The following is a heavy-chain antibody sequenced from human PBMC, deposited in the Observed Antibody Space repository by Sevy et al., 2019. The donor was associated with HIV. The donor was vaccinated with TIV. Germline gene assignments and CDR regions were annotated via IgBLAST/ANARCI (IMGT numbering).Heavy chain of an antibody. Sequence: GGSLRLSCAASGFTFSSYEMNWVRQAPGKGLEWVSYISNSGSTIYYSDSVKGRFTISRDNSKNTLYLQMDSLRAEDTAVYYCAKDVVAVVGDAFDVWGQGTMVTVSS. CDR2: ISNSGSTI. D-gene: IGHD2-15*01. J-gene: IGHJ3*01. CDR1: GFTFSSYE. V-gene: IGHV3-48*03. CDR3: AKDVVAVVGDAFDV.